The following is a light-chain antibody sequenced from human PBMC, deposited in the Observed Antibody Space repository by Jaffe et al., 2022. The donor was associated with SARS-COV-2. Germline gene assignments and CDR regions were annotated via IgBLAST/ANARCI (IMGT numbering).Light chain of an antibody. V-gene: IGLV1-44*01. J-gene: IGLJ1*01. CDR3: AAWDVSLNGYV. CDR2: SNN. CDR1: SSNIGSST. Sequence: QSVLTQPPSASGTPGQRVTISCSGSSSNIGSSTVNWFQQLPGTAPKLLIYSNNQRPSGVPDRFSGSKSGASASLAISGLQSEDEADYYCAAWDVSLNGYVFGTGTKVTVL.